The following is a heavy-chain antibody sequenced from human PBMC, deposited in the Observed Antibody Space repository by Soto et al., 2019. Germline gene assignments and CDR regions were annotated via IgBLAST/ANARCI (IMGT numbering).Heavy chain of an antibody. CDR2: IYYSGST. V-gene: IGHV4-59*08. D-gene: IGHD2-2*01. CDR1: GGSMSSYY. CDR3: ASWGVYCTSTSCFERWFDP. Sequence: QVQLQESGPGLVKPSETLSLTCTVSGGSMSSYYWSWIRQPPGKGLEWIGYIYYSGSTNYNPSLKSRVTISVDTSKKQLSLKLSSVTAADTAVYYCASWGVYCTSTSCFERWFDPWGQGILVTVSS. J-gene: IGHJ5*02.